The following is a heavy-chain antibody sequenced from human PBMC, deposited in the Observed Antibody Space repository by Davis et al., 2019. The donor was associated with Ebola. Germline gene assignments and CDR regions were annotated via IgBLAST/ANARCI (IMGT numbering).Heavy chain of an antibody. V-gene: IGHV3-21*01. J-gene: IGHJ4*02. Sequence: PGGSLRLSCAASGFTFSSYGMNWVRQAPGKGLEWVSSISSSSSYIYYADSVKGRFTISRDNAKNSLYLQMNSLRAEDTAVYYCARDSNYYDSSAPVGDYWGQGTLVTVSS. CDR1: GFTFSSYG. D-gene: IGHD3-22*01. CDR3: ARDSNYYDSSAPVGDY. CDR2: ISSSSSYI.